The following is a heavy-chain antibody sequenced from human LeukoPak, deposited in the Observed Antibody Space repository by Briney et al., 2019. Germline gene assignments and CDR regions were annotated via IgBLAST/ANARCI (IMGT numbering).Heavy chain of an antibody. J-gene: IGHJ6*03. Sequence: GGSLRLSCAASGFTFGSYGMHWVRQAPGKGLEWVTFIRYDGSNKYYADSVKGRFIISRDNSKNTLYLQMNSLRAEDTAVYYCAKDTVKVTTIRRVPHYMDVWGKGTTVTISS. CDR3: AKDTVKVTTIRRVPHYMDV. V-gene: IGHV3-30*02. D-gene: IGHD5-12*01. CDR1: GFTFGSYG. CDR2: IRYDGSNK.